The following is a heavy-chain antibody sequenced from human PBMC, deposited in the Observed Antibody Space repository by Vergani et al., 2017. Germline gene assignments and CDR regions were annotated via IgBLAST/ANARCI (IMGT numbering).Heavy chain of an antibody. CDR3: TTGFLLYYYYMDV. J-gene: IGHJ6*03. V-gene: IGHV3-15*01. D-gene: IGHD2/OR15-2a*01. Sequence: EVQLVESGGGLVKPGGSLRLSCAASGFTFINAWMTWVRQAPGKGLEWVGRIKSKTDGGTTYYAAPVKGKFTISRDDSKNTLYLQMNSLKTEDTAVYYCTTGFLLYYYYMDVWGKGTTVTVSS. CDR1: GFTFINAW. CDR2: IKSKTDGGTT.